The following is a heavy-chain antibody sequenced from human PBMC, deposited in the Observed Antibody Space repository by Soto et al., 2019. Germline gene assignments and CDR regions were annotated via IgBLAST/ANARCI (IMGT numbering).Heavy chain of an antibody. CDR2: IFYDGSRK. CDR3: ARDQAEIVAAPIDGNALSNWFDP. CDR1: GLTFSTYG. Sequence: QVQLVESGGGVVQPGRSLRLSCAASGLTFSTYGIHWVRQAPGKGLEWVAAIFYDGSRKFYTDSVKGRFTISRDNSKNTVYLQMNGLRAEDTAVYYCARDQAEIVAAPIDGNALSNWFDPWGQGTLVTVSS. V-gene: IGHV3-33*01. D-gene: IGHD5-12*01. J-gene: IGHJ5*02.